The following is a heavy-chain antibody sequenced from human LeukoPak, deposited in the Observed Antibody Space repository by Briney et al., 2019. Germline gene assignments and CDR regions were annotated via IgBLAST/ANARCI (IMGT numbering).Heavy chain of an antibody. V-gene: IGHV3-9*01. CDR2: ISWNSNSI. J-gene: IGHJ4*02. D-gene: IGHD6-19*01. Sequence: GGSLRLSCAASGFNFDDYAMHWVRQAPGKGLEWVSGISWNSNSIDYADSVKGRFTISRDNAKKSLYLQMNSLRPEDTALYYCAKDILSRGWYYFDYWGQGTLVTVSS. CDR3: AKDILSRGWYYFDY. CDR1: GFNFDDYA.